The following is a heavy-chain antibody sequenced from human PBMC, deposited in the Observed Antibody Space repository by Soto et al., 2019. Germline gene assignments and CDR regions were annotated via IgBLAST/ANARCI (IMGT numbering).Heavy chain of an antibody. CDR2: IYYSGST. V-gene: IGHV4-30-4*01. CDR1: GGSISSGDYY. CDR3: ARQSLHRTSLVPNREYCYYGMDV. D-gene: IGHD3-10*01. J-gene: IGHJ6*02. Sequence: SETLSLTCTVSGGSISSGDYYWSWIRQPPGKGLEWIGYIYYSGSTYYNPSLKSRVTISVDTSKNQFSLKLSSVTAADTAVYYCARQSLHRTSLVPNREYCYYGMDVWGQGTMVTVSS.